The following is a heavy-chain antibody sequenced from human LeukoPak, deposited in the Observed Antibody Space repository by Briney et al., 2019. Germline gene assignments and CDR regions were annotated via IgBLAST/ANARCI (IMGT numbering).Heavy chain of an antibody. D-gene: IGHD2-21*01. V-gene: IGHV1-18*01. CDR2: ISAYNGNT. CDR1: GFTFTSYG. CDR3: ARVVWSGFGYY. J-gene: IGHJ4*02. Sequence: GASVKVSCKAPGFTFTSYGISWVRQAPGQRLEWMGWISAYNGNTNYAQKLQGRVTMTTDTSTSTAYMELRSLRSDDTAVYYCARVVWSGFGYYWGQGTLVTVSS.